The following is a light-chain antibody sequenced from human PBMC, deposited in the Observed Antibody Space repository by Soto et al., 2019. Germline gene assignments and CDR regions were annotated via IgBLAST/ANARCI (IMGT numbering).Light chain of an antibody. CDR1: QSVSSSY. V-gene: IGKV3-20*01. CDR2: GAS. Sequence: EIVLTQSPGTLSLSPGERATLSCRASQSVSSSYLAWYQQKPGQAPRLLIYGASGRATGIPDRFSGSGSGTDFTLTISRLEAEDFAVYYCQQYGSSPPVTFGQGTRLEMK. CDR3: QQYGSSPPVT. J-gene: IGKJ5*01.